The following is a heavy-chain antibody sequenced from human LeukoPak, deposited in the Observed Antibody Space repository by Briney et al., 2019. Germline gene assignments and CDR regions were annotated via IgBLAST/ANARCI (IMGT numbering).Heavy chain of an antibody. J-gene: IGHJ3*02. CDR3: ARTSAADAFDI. Sequence: SETLSLTCVIYGGSFSGYYWGWIRQPPGKGLEWIGSIYYSGSTYYNPSLKSRVTISVDTSKNQFSLKLSSVTAADTAVYYCARTSAADAFDIWGQGTMVTVSS. V-gene: IGHV4-34*01. CDR2: IYYSGST. CDR1: GGSFSGYY.